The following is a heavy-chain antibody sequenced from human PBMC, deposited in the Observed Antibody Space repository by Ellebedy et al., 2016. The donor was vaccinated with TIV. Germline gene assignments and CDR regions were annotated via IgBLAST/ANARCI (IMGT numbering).Heavy chain of an antibody. Sequence: MPSETLSLTCTVSADSISSRGYYWNCLRQLPGKGLAWLGYIYSRCNTYYNPSLESRITISVDTSKNQFSLRLNSVAAADTAVYYCARAFRASELYYFDFWGQGTLVTGS. J-gene: IGHJ4*02. CDR2: IYSRCNT. V-gene: IGHV4-31*03. D-gene: IGHD1-14*01. CDR1: ADSISSRGYY. CDR3: ARAFRASELYYFDF.